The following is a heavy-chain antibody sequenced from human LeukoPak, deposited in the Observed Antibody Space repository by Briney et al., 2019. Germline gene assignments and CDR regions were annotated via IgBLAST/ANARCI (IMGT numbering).Heavy chain of an antibody. V-gene: IGHV3-66*01. CDR2: IYIGGST. D-gene: IGHD1-1*01. CDR1: GFTVSSNY. CDR3: ARDRTTGTRAFDI. J-gene: IGHJ3*02. Sequence: PGGSLRLSCAASGFTVSSNYMSWARQAPGKGLEWVSVIYIGGSTYYADSVKGRFTISRHNCKNTLYLQMNSLRREYTAVYYCARDRTTGTRAFDIWGQGTMGTVSS.